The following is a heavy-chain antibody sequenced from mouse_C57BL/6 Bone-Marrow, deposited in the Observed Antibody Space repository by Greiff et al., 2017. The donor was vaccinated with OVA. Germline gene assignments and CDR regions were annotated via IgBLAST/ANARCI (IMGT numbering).Heavy chain of an antibody. D-gene: IGHD2-5*01. J-gene: IGHJ4*01. CDR3: ARRGDIYYSNYYAMDY. Sequence: EVQLVESGGGLVQPGGSLKLSCAASGFTFSDYYMYWVRQTPEKRLEWVAYISNGGGSTYYPDTVKGRITISRDNAKNTLYLQMSRLKSEDTAMFYCARRGDIYYSNYYAMDYWGQGTSVTVSS. CDR2: ISNGGGST. CDR1: GFTFSDYY. V-gene: IGHV5-12*01.